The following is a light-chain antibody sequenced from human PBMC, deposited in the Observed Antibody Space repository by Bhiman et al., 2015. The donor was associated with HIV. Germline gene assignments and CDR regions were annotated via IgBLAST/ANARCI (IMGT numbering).Light chain of an antibody. Sequence: QSALTQPASVSGSPGQSITISCTGTSSDVGSYNLVSWYQQHPGKAPKLMIYEVNKRPSGVSNRFSGSKSGNTASLTISGLQAEDEADYYCCSYADSRGVFGGGTKLTVL. CDR3: CSYADSRGV. CDR1: SSDVGSYNL. J-gene: IGLJ3*02. CDR2: EVN. V-gene: IGLV2-23*02.